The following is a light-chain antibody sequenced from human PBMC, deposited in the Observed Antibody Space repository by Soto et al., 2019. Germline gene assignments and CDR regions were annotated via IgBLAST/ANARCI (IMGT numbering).Light chain of an antibody. CDR1: ALPNQY. J-gene: IGLJ2*01. Sequence: SYELTQPPSVSVSPGQTARITCSGDALPNQYAYWYQQKPGQAPVLVIYKDSERPSGIPERFSGSSSGTTVTLTISAVQAEDEADYYCQSTDSSDTYVVFGGGTKVTVL. V-gene: IGLV3-25*03. CDR3: QSTDSSDTYVV. CDR2: KDS.